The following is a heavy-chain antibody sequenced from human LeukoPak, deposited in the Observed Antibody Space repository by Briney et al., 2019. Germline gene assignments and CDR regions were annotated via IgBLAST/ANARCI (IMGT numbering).Heavy chain of an antibody. J-gene: IGHJ3*02. CDR2: INPNSGGT. CDR3: ARGYYDSSGGVDAFDI. Sequence: GASVKVSCKASGYTFTGYYMHWVRQAPGQGLEWMGWINPNSGGTNYAQKFQGRVTMTRDTSISTAYMELSRLRSDDTAVYYCARGYYDSSGGVDAFDIWGQGTMVTVSS. CDR1: GYTFTGYY. D-gene: IGHD3-22*01. V-gene: IGHV1-2*02.